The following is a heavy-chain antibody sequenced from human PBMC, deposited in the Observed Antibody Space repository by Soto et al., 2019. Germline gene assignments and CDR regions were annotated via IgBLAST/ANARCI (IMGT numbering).Heavy chain of an antibody. J-gene: IGHJ4*02. CDR2: INHSGST. Sequence: SETLSLTCAVYGGSFSGYYWSWIRQPPGKGLEWIGEINHSGSTNYNPSLKSRVTISVDTSKNQFSLKLSSVTAADTALYYCARGYCSGGSCYSLGFDYWGQGTLVTVSS. CDR1: GGSFSGYY. CDR3: ARGYCSGGSCYSLGFDY. D-gene: IGHD2-15*01. V-gene: IGHV4-34*01.